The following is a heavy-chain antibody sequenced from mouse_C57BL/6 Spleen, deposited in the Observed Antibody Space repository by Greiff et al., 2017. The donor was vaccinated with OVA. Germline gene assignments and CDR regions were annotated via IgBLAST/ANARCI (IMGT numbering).Heavy chain of an antibody. CDR1: GYSFTGYY. CDR3: ASYGSLYAMDY. V-gene: IGHV1-42*01. J-gene: IGHJ4*01. D-gene: IGHD1-1*01. CDR2: INPSTGGT. Sequence: VQLKESGPELVKPGASVKISCKASGYSFTGYYMNWVKQSPEKSLEWIGEINPSTGGTTYNQKFKAKATLTVDKSSSTAYMQLKSLTSEDSAVYYCASYGSLYAMDYWGQGTSVTVSS.